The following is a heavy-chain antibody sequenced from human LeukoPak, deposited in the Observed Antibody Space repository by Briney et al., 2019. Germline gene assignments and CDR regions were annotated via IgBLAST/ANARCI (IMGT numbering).Heavy chain of an antibody. J-gene: IGHJ3*02. CDR1: GFTFSNYG. D-gene: IGHD5-12*01. V-gene: IGHV3-23*01. CDR2: ISGSGGST. CDR3: TKDIGIVAHDASDI. Sequence: QTGGSLRLSCAASGFTFSNYGMNWVRQAPGKGLEWVSSISGSGGSTFYAASVKGRFTISSDNSKTKVYLQMNSLRAEDTAVYYCTKDIGIVAHDASDIWGQGTMVTVSS.